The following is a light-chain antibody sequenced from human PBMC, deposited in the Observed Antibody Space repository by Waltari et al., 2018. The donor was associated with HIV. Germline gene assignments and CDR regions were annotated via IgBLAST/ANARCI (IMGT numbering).Light chain of an antibody. CDR1: SGITEQYTF. V-gene: IGLV2-23*02. Sequence: SALTLPAPGSGVFGSWIPPPGTGPSGITEQYTFLSGYQQHPCKAPKLLVYEVSRRPSGISNRFSGSKSDNTASLTISGLQAEDEAAYFCCSYAGSPDFFVFGGGTEIAVL. CDR2: EVS. CDR3: CSYAGSPDFFV. J-gene: IGLJ1*01.